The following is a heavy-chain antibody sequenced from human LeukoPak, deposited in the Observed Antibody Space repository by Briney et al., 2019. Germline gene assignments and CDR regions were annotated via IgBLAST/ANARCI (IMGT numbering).Heavy chain of an antibody. CDR2: FNPYNGDP. CDR3: ARLAVHKLQSYFDY. D-gene: IGHD2-15*01. J-gene: IGHJ4*02. V-gene: IGHV1-18*01. Sequence: GASVNASCKPSGYPFTSYGIAWVRQAPGHGLDWMGWFNPYNGDPNYAQNVQGRVTLTTDTSTGTASMELRSLTSDDAAVYYCARLAVHKLQSYFDYCGQGSGVIVS. CDR1: GYPFTSYG.